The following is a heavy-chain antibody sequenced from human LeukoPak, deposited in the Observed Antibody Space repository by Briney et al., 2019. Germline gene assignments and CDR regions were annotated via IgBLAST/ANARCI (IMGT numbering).Heavy chain of an antibody. CDR3: AGANLKYYFDY. J-gene: IGHJ4*02. D-gene: IGHD1-14*01. CDR1: GFTFNTYG. V-gene: IGHV3-48*02. Sequence: GGSLRLSCSASGFTFNTYGMNWVRQTPGKGLEWLSYISSSGGTTYYADSVRGRFTISRDNAKNSLYLQMNSLRDEDTAVYYCAGANLKYYFDYWGQGTLVTVSS. CDR2: ISSSGGTT.